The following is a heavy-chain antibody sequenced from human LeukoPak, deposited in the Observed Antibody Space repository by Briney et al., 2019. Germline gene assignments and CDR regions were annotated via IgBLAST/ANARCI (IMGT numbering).Heavy chain of an antibody. CDR2: IWFDGSYI. V-gene: IGHV3-33*06. J-gene: IGHJ4*02. CDR1: GFKFSNYG. CDR3: AKGGQYTASTGTSFGD. Sequence: PGGSLRLSCAASGFKFSNYGMHWVSQAPGKGLDWVAVIWFDGSYIYYGDSVRGRFTISRDNSKNTLYLQMNSLRAEDTAIYYCAKGGQYTASTGTSFGDWGQGTMVTVSS. D-gene: IGHD6-13*01.